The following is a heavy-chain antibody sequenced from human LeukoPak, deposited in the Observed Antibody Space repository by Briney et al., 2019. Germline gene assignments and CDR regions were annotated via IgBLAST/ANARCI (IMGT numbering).Heavy chain of an antibody. CDR2: IRSKAYGGTT. J-gene: IGHJ4*02. CDR1: GFTFSSYA. D-gene: IGHD2-2*01. V-gene: IGHV3-49*04. Sequence: GGSLRLSCAASGFTFSSYAMSWVRQAPGKGLEWVGFIRSKAYGGTTEYAASVKGRFTISRDDSKSIAYLQMNSLKTEDTAVYYCTRDGGPYCSSTSCYRMSIDYWGQGTLVTVSS. CDR3: TRDGGPYCSSTSCYRMSIDY.